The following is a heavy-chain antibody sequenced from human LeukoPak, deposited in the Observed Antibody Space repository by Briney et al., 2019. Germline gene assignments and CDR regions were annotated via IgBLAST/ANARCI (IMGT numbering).Heavy chain of an antibody. V-gene: IGHV3-48*03. CDR2: ISSSGSTI. D-gene: IGHD6-19*01. Sequence: PGGSLRLSCAASGFTFSSYEMNWVRQAPGEGLEWVSYISSSGSTIYYADSVKGRFTISRDNAKNSLYLQMNSLRAEDTAVYYCARDFREYSSGWYEYYFDYWGQGTLVTVSS. CDR1: GFTFSSYE. J-gene: IGHJ4*02. CDR3: ARDFREYSSGWYEYYFDY.